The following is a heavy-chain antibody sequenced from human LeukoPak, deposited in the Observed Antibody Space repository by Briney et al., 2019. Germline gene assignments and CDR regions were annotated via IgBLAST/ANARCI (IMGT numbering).Heavy chain of an antibody. CDR1: GFTFSSYA. CDR3: ARDVPVLDPLMGY. V-gene: IGHV3-23*01. Sequence: GGSLRLSCAASGFTFSSYAMSWVREAPGKGLEWVSAISGSGGSTYYVDSVKGRFTISRDNSKNTLYLQMNSLRAEDTAVYYCARDVPVLDPLMGYWGQGTLVTVSS. J-gene: IGHJ4*02. CDR2: ISGSGGST. D-gene: IGHD4/OR15-4a*01.